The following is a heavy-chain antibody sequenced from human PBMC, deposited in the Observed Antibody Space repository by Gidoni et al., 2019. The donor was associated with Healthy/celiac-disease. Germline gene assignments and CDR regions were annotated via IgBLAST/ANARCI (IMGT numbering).Heavy chain of an antibody. CDR1: GFTFDDYA. CDR2: ISWNSGSI. D-gene: IGHD5-18*01. J-gene: IGHJ5*02. Sequence: EVQLVESGGGLVQPGRSLRLSCAASGFTFDDYAMHWVRQAPGKGLEWVSGISWNSGSIGYADSVKGRFTISRDNAKNSLYLQMNSLRAEDTALYYCAKDKRGYSYGYGNWFDPWGQGTLVTVSS. V-gene: IGHV3-9*01. CDR3: AKDKRGYSYGYGNWFDP.